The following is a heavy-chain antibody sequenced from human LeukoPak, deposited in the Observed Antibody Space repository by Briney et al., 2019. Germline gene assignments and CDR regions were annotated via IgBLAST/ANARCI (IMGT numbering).Heavy chain of an antibody. CDR1: GGSLNDYS. CDR3: ARAIAAAGPWYFDL. Sequence: SETLSLTCAVYGGSLNDYSWSWIRPPPRKGLEWIGEINHSGGTNYSPSLKGRVTISVDTSKNQFSLRLSSVTAADTAVYYCARAIAAAGPWYFDLWGRGTLVTVSS. D-gene: IGHD6-13*01. V-gene: IGHV4-34*01. CDR2: INHSGGT. J-gene: IGHJ2*01.